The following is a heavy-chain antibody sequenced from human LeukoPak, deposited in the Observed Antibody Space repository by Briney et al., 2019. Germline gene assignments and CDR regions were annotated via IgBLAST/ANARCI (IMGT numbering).Heavy chain of an antibody. CDR3: VRDWEWKAARNLFDP. D-gene: IGHD6-6*01. J-gene: IGHJ5*02. CDR2: TSGDNVNT. CDR1: GYSFINYG. V-gene: IGHV1-18*01. Sequence: ASVKVSCKASGYSFINYGISWVRQARGQGLEWMGRTSGDNVNTYYAQKFLGRVIMTTETSTTTAYMELRSLRPDDTAVYYCVRDWEWKAARNLFDPWGQGTRVTVSS.